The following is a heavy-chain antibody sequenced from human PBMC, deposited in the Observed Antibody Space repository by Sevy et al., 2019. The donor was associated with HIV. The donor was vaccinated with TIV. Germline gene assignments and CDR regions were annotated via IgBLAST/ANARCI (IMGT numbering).Heavy chain of an antibody. J-gene: IGHJ3*02. CDR1: GDSVSSNSAA. V-gene: IGHV6-1*01. CDR2: TYYRSKWYN. CDR3: ARDRRDYVWGSYRYTLSAFDAFDI. Sequence: SQTLSLTRAISGDSVSSNSAAWNWIRQSPSRGLEWLGRTYYRSKWYNDYAVSVKSRITINPDTSKNQFSLQLNSVTPEDTAVYYCARDRRDYVWGSYRYTLSAFDAFDIWGQGTMVTVSS. D-gene: IGHD3-16*02.